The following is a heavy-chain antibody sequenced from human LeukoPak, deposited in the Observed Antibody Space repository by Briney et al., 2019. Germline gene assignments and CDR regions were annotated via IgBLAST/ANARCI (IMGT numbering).Heavy chain of an antibody. CDR3: ARCFSNNWFGRYDYYMDV. D-gene: IGHD6-13*01. CDR1: GFYINDGYY. J-gene: IGHJ6*03. Sequence: SETLSLTCTVSGFYINDGYYWGWVRQPPGKGPESIGNIYRTGSTYYSPSLKSRVTISVDTSKNQFSLTLMSVTATDTAVYYCARCFSNNWFGRYDYYMDVWGKGTTVTVSS. V-gene: IGHV4-38-2*02. CDR2: IYRTGST.